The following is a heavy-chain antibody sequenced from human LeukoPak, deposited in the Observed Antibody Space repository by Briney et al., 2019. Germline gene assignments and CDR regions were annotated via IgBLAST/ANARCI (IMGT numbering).Heavy chain of an antibody. CDR3: ARGSAQPHDY. V-gene: IGHV1-18*01. Sequence: ASVKVSCKASGYKFIDFGITWVRQAPGQGLEWMGWISGYNGKTNYAQKFQGRVTMTTDTSTNTVYLELRSLRSDDTAVYYCARGSAQPHDYWGQGTLVTVSS. D-gene: IGHD2-2*01. J-gene: IGHJ4*02. CDR2: ISGYNGKT. CDR1: GYKFIDFG.